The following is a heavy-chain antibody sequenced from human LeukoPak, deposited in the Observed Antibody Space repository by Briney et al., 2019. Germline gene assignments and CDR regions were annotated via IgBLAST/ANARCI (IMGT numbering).Heavy chain of an antibody. Sequence: GGSLRLSCAASGFTFGEYAMSWVRQVPGKGLEWVSDINWNGGRKGYADSVKGRFTISRDNAKNSLYLQMNSLRAEDTAFYYCAREHYTAGFDYWGQGTLVTVSS. CDR2: INWNGGRK. CDR3: AREHYTAGFDY. V-gene: IGHV3-20*04. J-gene: IGHJ4*02. CDR1: GFTFGEYA. D-gene: IGHD2-2*02.